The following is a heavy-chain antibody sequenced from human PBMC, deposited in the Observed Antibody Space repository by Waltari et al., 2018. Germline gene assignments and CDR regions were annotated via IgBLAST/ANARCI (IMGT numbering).Heavy chain of an antibody. CDR1: GPPFSRVDYY. CDR2: TDYIKNT. D-gene: IGHD3-22*01. CDR3: VRGRYYYNSSGRGTSHWYFDL. Sequence: QLQLQESGPGRVRPPRTRPPPCPFPGPPFSRVDYYCSWFRHPPRKGLEWMGYTDYIKNTDYKPSLRSRVTISGDTAKNQFSLKLSSVTVAYAAVYYCVRGRYYYNSSGRGTSHWYFDLWGRGTLVTVSS. V-gene: IGHV4-30-4*08. J-gene: IGHJ2*01.